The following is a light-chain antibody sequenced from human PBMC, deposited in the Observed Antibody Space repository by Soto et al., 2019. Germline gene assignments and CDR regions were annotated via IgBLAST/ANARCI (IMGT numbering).Light chain of an antibody. CDR2: EVS. J-gene: IGLJ3*02. CDR3: SSYTSSSTWV. CDR1: SNDVGGYNY. Sequence: QSALTQPASVSGSPGQSITISCTGTSNDVGGYNYVSWYQQHPGKAPKLMIYEVSNRPSGVSNRFSGSKSGNTASLTISGLQAEDEADHYCSSYTSSSTWVFGGGTKVTVL. V-gene: IGLV2-14*01.